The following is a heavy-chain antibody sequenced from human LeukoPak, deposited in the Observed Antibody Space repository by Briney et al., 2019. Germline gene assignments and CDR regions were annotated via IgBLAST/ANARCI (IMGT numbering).Heavy chain of an antibody. CDR1: GGTLSGYA. D-gene: IGHD1-26*01. J-gene: IGHJ6*03. V-gene: IGHV1-8*01. Sequence: ASVKVSCKASGGTLSGYAISWVRQATGQGLEWMGWTNPNSGNTGYAQKFQGRVTITRNTSISTAYMELSSLRSEDTAVYYCARLLRGGPIKGALRRYYYYYMDVWGKGTTVTVSS. CDR3: ARLLRGGPIKGALRRYYYYYMDV. CDR2: TNPNSGNT.